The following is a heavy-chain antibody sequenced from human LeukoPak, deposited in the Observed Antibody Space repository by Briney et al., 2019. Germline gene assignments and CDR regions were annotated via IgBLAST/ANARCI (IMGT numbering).Heavy chain of an antibody. D-gene: IGHD3-10*01. CDR3: ARDGGFGDYNWFDP. CDR2: ISSASNTI. J-gene: IGHJ5*02. Sequence: GGSLRLSCAASGFTFSSYWMHWVRQAPGKGLEWVSYISSASNTIYYADSVKGRFTISRDNAKNSLYLQMNSLRAEDTAMYYCARDGGFGDYNWFDPWGQGTLVTVSS. V-gene: IGHV3-48*01. CDR1: GFTFSSYW.